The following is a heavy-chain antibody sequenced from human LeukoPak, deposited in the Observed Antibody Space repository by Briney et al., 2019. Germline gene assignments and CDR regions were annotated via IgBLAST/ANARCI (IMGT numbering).Heavy chain of an antibody. CDR3: AKDLRRGVVVVAATGPSGAFDI. CDR2: ISGSGGST. CDR1: GFTFSSYA. Sequence: PGGSLRLSCAASGFTFSSYAMSRVRQAPGKGREWVSAISGSGGSTYYADSVKGRFTISRDNSKNALDLQMNSLRDEDTAVYYCAKDLRRGVVVVAATGPSGAFDIWGQGTMVTVSS. J-gene: IGHJ3*02. V-gene: IGHV3-23*01. D-gene: IGHD2-15*01.